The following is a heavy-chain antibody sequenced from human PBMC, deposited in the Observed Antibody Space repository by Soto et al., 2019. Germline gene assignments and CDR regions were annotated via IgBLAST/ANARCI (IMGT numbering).Heavy chain of an antibody. CDR2: IYYSGST. CDR3: ARPRGGYMDV. Sequence: TLSLTCTVSGGSISSSSYYWGWIRQPPGKGLEWIGSIYYSGSTYYNPSLKSRVTISVDTSKNQFSLKLSSVTAADTAVYYCARPRGGYMDVWGKGTTVTVS. J-gene: IGHJ6*03. V-gene: IGHV4-39*01. D-gene: IGHD3-10*01. CDR1: GGSISSSSYY.